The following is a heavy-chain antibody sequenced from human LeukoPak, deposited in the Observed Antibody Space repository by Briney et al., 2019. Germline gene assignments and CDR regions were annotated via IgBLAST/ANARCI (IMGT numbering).Heavy chain of an antibody. V-gene: IGHV4-4*09. CDR3: ARLTRLSTSPDRYYLDY. CDR2: IYTSGGT. J-gene: IGHJ4*02. CDR1: GDSISSYY. D-gene: IGHD6-6*01. Sequence: SGTLSLTCTVSGDSISSYYWSWIRQPPGKGLEWIGYIYTSGGTNYIPSLKGRVTISIDTSKDQFPLKLSSVTAADSAVYYCARLTRLSTSPDRYYLDYWGQGTLVTVSS.